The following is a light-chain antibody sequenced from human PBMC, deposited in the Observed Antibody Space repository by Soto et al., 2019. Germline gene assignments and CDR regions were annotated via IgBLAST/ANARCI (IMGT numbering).Light chain of an antibody. CDR1: SNDVGSYNL. Sequence: QSPLTQPASVSGSPGQSITISCTGTSNDVGSYNLVSWYQQHPGKAPKLMIYEGRKRPSGVSNRFSGSKSGNTASLTISGLQAEDEADYYCCSYAGSSTFVVFGGGTKVTVL. CDR2: EGR. V-gene: IGLV2-23*03. J-gene: IGLJ2*01. CDR3: CSYAGSSTFVV.